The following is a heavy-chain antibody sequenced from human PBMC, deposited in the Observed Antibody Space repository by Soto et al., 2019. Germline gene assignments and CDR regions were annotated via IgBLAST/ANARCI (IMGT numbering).Heavy chain of an antibody. CDR1: GYTFTSYG. CDR2: ISAYNGNT. CDR3: ASTYCSSTSCLDFDY. D-gene: IGHD2-2*01. J-gene: IGHJ4*02. V-gene: IGHV1-18*01. Sequence: QVQLVQSGAEVKKPGASVEVSCKASGYTFTSYGISWVRQAPGQGLEWMGWISAYNGNTNYAQKLQGRVTMTTDTSTSTAYMELRSLRSDDTAVYYCASTYCSSTSCLDFDYWGQGTLVTVSS.